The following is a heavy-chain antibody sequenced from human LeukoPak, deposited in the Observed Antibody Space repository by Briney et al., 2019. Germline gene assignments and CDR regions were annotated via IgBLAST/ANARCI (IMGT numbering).Heavy chain of an antibody. CDR2: ISSDGVSK. J-gene: IGHJ4*02. D-gene: IGHD6-19*01. CDR1: GFPFSSSP. V-gene: IGHV3-64D*06. Sequence: GGSLRLSCSASGFPFSSSPMHWVRQAPGKGLEYVSAISSDGVSKYYGDSMKGRFTISRDNSKNILYLHMSSLRAEDTAVYYCVQEGSGWYASWGQGTLVTVSS. CDR3: VQEGSGWYAS.